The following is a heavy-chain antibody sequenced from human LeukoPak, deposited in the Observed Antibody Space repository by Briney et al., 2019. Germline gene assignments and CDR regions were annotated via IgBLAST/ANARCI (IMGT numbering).Heavy chain of an antibody. J-gene: IGHJ4*02. Sequence: ASVKISCKASGYTFTSYGISWVRQAPGQGLEWMGWISAYNGNTNYAQKLQGRVTMTTDTSTSTAYMELRSLRSDDTAVYYCAKMVRGILYYFDDWGQGTLVTVSS. CDR2: ISAYNGNT. V-gene: IGHV1-18*01. CDR3: AKMVRGILYYFDD. D-gene: IGHD3-10*01. CDR1: GYTFTSYG.